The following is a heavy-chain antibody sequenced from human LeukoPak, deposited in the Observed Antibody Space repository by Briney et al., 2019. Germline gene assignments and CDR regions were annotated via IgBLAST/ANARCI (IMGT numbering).Heavy chain of an antibody. J-gene: IGHJ4*02. Sequence: SETLSLTCTVPGGSISSSSYYWGWIRQPPGKGLEWIGTIYYSGITYYNPSLKSRVTISVDTSKNQFSLKLSSVTAANTAVYYCARQPRYYDILTGYYKPAPYFDYWGQGTLVTVSS. D-gene: IGHD3-9*01. CDR3: ARQPRYYDILTGYYKPAPYFDY. V-gene: IGHV4-39*01. CDR2: IYYSGIT. CDR1: GGSISSSSYY.